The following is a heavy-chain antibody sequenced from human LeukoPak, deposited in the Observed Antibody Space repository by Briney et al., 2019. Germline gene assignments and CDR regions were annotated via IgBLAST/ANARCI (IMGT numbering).Heavy chain of an antibody. CDR2: ISSSSSTI. CDR3: AKDNGEYRGWTNWFDP. D-gene: IGHD6-19*01. CDR1: GFTFSTYS. J-gene: IGHJ5*02. Sequence: PGGSLRLSCAASGFTFSTYSMNWVRQAPGKGLEWVSYISSSSSTIYYADSVKGRFTISRDNAKNSLYLRMNSLRAEDTAVYYCAKDNGEYRGWTNWFDPWGQGTLVTVSS. V-gene: IGHV3-48*04.